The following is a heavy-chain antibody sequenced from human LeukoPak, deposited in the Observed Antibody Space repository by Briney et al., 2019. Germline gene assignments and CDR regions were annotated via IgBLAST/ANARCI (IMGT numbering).Heavy chain of an antibody. J-gene: IGHJ6*03. CDR2: ISGSGGST. Sequence: GGSLRLSCAASGFTFSSHGMSWVRQAPGKGLEWVSAISGSGGSTYYADSVKGRFTISRDNAKNSLYLQMNSLRAEDTAVYYCARARSDAYNWNVYYYYYMDVWGKGTTVTVSS. V-gene: IGHV3-23*01. CDR3: ARARSDAYNWNVYYYYYMDV. CDR1: GFTFSSHG. D-gene: IGHD1-1*01.